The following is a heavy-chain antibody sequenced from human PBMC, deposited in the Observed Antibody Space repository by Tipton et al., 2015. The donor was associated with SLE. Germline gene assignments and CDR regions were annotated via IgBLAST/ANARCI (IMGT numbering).Heavy chain of an antibody. Sequence: SLRLSCAASGFTFSSYAMHWVRQAPGKGLEWVAVISYDGSNKYYADSVKGRFTISRDNAKNSLYLQMNSLRAEDTAVYYCARDTYYDFWSGYRSFYYMDVWGKGTTVTVSS. CDR1: GFTFSSYA. CDR2: ISYDGSNK. D-gene: IGHD3-3*01. J-gene: IGHJ6*03. CDR3: ARDTYYDFWSGYRSFYYMDV. V-gene: IGHV3-30*04.